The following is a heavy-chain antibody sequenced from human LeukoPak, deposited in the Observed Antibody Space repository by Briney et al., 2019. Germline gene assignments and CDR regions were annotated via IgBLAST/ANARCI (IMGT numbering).Heavy chain of an antibody. V-gene: IGHV3-66*02. J-gene: IGHJ4*02. D-gene: IGHD3-22*01. CDR3: ARDRLEYYDSSGYLVDY. Sequence: PGGSLRLSCAASGFTVSSNYMSWVRQAPGKGLEWVSVIYSGGSTYYADSVKGRFTISRDNSKNTLYPQMNSLRAEDAAVYYCARDRLEYYDSSGYLVDYWGQGTLVTVSS. CDR1: GFTVSSNY. CDR2: IYSGGST.